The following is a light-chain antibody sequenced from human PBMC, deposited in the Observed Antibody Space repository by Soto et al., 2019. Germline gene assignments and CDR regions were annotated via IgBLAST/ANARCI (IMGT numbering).Light chain of an antibody. CDR1: QSVSSK. J-gene: IGKJ4*01. CDR2: DAS. CDR3: QQYSKWPFT. V-gene: IGKV3D-15*01. Sequence: EIVMTQSPAILSVSPGERATLSCRASQSVSSKLAWYQQKPGQAPRLLIYDASTGATGIPARFSGSGSGTECTLTISSRQSEDFAVYYCQQYSKWPFTFGGGTKVEIK.